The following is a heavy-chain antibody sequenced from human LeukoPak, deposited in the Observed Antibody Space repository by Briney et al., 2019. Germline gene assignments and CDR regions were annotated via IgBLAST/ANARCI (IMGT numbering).Heavy chain of an antibody. CDR3: ARELIAVADIFDY. D-gene: IGHD6-19*01. J-gene: IGHJ4*02. V-gene: IGHV4-4*07. CDR1: GGSISSYY. Sequence: SETLSLTCTVSGGSISSYYWSWIRQPAGKGLEWIGRVSFTGSTNYNPSLKSRVTMSVNTSKNQFSLKLDSVTAADTAVYYCARELIAVADIFDYWGQGTLVTVSS. CDR2: VSFTGST.